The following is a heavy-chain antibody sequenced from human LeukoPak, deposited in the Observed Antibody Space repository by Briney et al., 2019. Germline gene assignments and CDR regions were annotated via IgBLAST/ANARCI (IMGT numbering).Heavy chain of an antibody. J-gene: IGHJ4*02. CDR2: IWYDGSNK. D-gene: IGHD1-1*01. V-gene: IGHV3-33*01. Sequence: GGSLRLSCAASGFTFSSYGMHRVRQAPGKGLEWVAVIWYDGSNKYYADSVKGRFTISRDNSKNTLYLQMNSLRAEDTAVYYCASVELATTYFENWGQGTLVTVSS. CDR1: GFTFSSYG. CDR3: ASVELATTYFEN.